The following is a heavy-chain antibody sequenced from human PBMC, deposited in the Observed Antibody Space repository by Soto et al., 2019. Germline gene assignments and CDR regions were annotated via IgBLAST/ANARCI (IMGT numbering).Heavy chain of an antibody. CDR3: ATFWSVFPYFAY. Sequence: ASVKVSCKVSGYTLTESSMHWVRQAHGKGLEWMGGFDPEDGETIYAQKFQGRVTMTEDTSTDTAYMELSSLRSEDTAVYYCATFWSVFPYFAYWAQGTLVPVSP. CDR2: FDPEDGET. D-gene: IGHD3-3*01. CDR1: GYTLTESS. V-gene: IGHV1-24*01. J-gene: IGHJ4*02.